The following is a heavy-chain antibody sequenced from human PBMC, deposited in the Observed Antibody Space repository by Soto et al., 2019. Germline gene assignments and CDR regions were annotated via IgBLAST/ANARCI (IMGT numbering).Heavy chain of an antibody. CDR3: ARDGGYCSSTSCRPGAYYYYMDV. CDR2: IWYDGSNK. D-gene: IGHD2-2*01. CDR1: GFTCSSYG. J-gene: IGHJ6*03. Sequence: GGALRLSCVASGFTCSSYGMHWVRQAPGKGLEWVAVIWYDGSNKYYADSVKGRFTISRDNSKNTLYLQMNSLRAEDTAVYYCARDGGYCSSTSCRPGAYYYYMDVWGKGTTVTVSS. V-gene: IGHV3-33*01.